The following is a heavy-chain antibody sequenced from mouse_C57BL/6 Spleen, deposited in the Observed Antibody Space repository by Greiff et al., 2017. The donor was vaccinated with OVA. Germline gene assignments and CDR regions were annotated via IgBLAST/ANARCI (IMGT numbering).Heavy chain of an antibody. Sequence: VQLQQPGAELVRPGSSVKLSCKASGYTFTSYWMHWVKQRPIQGLEWIGNIDPSDSETHYNQKFKDKATLTVDKSSSTAYMQLSSLTFEDSAVYYCARPYYGSTNWYFDVWGTGTTVTVSS. J-gene: IGHJ1*03. CDR3: ARPYYGSTNWYFDV. CDR1: GYTFTSYW. CDR2: IDPSDSET. V-gene: IGHV1-52*01. D-gene: IGHD1-1*01.